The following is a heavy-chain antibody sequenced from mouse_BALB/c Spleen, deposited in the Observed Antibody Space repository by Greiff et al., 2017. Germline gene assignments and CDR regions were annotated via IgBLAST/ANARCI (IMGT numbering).Heavy chain of an antibody. Sequence: EVKVVESGGGLVKPGGSLKLSCAASGFTFSDYYMYWVRQTPEKRLEWVATISDGGSYTYYPDSVKGRFTISRDNAKNNLYLQMSSLKSEDTAMYYCARDDGLDYWGQGTTLTVSS. J-gene: IGHJ2*01. CDR2: ISDGGSYT. CDR1: GFTFSDYY. D-gene: IGHD2-3*01. CDR3: ARDDGLDY. V-gene: IGHV5-4*02.